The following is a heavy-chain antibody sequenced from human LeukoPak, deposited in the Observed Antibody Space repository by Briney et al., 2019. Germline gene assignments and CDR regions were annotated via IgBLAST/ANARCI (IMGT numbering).Heavy chain of an antibody. Sequence: GGSLRLSCAASGFSFSSSGMHWVRQAPGKGLECVSAISYDGRGQYYVDSVKGRFTISRDNSKNNLFLQMNSLRAEDTAVYYCARDRLRIAVAGTLVDYWGQGTLVTVSS. CDR3: ARDRLRIAVAGTLVDY. V-gene: IGHV3-30*03. CDR2: ISYDGRGQ. CDR1: GFSFSSSG. J-gene: IGHJ4*02. D-gene: IGHD6-19*01.